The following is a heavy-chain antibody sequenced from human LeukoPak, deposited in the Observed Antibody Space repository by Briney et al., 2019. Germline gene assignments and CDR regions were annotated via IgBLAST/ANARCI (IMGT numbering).Heavy chain of an antibody. Sequence: GESPKISCKGSGYSFISYWISWVRQMPGKGLEWMGRIDPSDSYTNYSPSFQGHVTISADKSISTAYLQWSSLKASDTAMYYCARHGGYSDWYFDLWGRGTLVTVSS. J-gene: IGHJ2*01. CDR2: IDPSDSYT. V-gene: IGHV5-10-1*01. D-gene: IGHD3-22*01. CDR3: ARHGGYSDWYFDL. CDR1: GYSFISYW.